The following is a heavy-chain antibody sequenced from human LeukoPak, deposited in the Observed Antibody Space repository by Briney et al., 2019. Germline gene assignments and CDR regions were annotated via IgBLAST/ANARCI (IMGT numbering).Heavy chain of an antibody. CDR3: ARGHTNLDY. CDR2: IYYSGST. V-gene: IGHV4-59*01. Sequence: PSETLSLTCTVSGGSISSYYWSWIRQPPGKGLEWIGYIYYSGSTNYNPSLKSRVTISVDTSKNQFSLKLSSVTAADTAAYYCARGHTNLDYWGQGTLVTVSS. CDR1: GGSISSYY. J-gene: IGHJ4*02. D-gene: IGHD1-14*01.